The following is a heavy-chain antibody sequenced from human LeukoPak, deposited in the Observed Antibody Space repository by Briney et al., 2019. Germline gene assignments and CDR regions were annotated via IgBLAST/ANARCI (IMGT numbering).Heavy chain of an antibody. D-gene: IGHD6-19*01. CDR2: MNPNSGNT. J-gene: IGHJ6*03. CDR3: ARVTSSGWLNYYYCMDV. V-gene: IGHV1-8*03. Sequence: ASVKVSCKASGGTFSSYAINWVRQATGQGLEWMGWMNPNSGNTGYAQKFQGRVTITRNTSISTAYMELSSLRSEDTAVYYCARVTSSGWLNYYYCMDVWGKGTTVTVSS. CDR1: GGTFSSYA.